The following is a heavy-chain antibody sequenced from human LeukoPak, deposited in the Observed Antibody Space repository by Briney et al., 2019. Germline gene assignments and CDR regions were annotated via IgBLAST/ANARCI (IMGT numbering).Heavy chain of an antibody. Sequence: PSETLSLTCTVSGGSISSYYWSWIRQPPGKGLGWIGYIYYSGSTNYNPSLKSRVTISVDTSKNQFSLKLSSVTAADTAVYYCAKLAARRHSPIYYYYMDVWGKGTTVTVSS. J-gene: IGHJ6*03. CDR3: AKLAARRHSPIYYYYMDV. CDR1: GGSISSYY. D-gene: IGHD6-6*01. V-gene: IGHV4-59*12. CDR2: IYYSGST.